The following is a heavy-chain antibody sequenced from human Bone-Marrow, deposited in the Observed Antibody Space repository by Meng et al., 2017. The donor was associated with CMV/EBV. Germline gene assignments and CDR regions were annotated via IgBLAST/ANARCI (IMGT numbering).Heavy chain of an antibody. CDR3: ARDGFPDDFWSGYYFVY. CDR1: GFTFSSYA. Sequence: GGSLRLSCAASGFTFSSYAMHWVRQAPGKGLEWVAVISYDGSNKYYADSVKGRFTISRDNSKNTLYLQMNSLRAEDTAVYYCARDGFPDDFWSGYYFVYWGQGTRVTGSS. D-gene: IGHD3-3*01. J-gene: IGHJ4*02. V-gene: IGHV3-30*04. CDR2: ISYDGSNK.